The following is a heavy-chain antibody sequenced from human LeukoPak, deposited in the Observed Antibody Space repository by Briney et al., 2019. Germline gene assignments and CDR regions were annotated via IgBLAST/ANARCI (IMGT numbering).Heavy chain of an antibody. CDR3: ARDLPVYYYDSSGYLSDY. V-gene: IGHV1-2*06. D-gene: IGHD3-22*01. Sequence: ASVKVSCKASGYTFTSYGITWVRQAPGQGLEWMGRINPNSGGTNYAQKFQGRVTMTRDTSISTAYMELSRLRSDDTAVYYCARDLPVYYYDSSGYLSDYWGQGTLVTVSS. CDR1: GYTFTSYG. CDR2: INPNSGGT. J-gene: IGHJ4*02.